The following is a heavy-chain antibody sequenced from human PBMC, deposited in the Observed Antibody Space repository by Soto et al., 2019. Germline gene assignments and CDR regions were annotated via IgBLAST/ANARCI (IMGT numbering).Heavy chain of an antibody. D-gene: IGHD2-21*02. J-gene: IGHJ5*02. CDR1: GGSITDYS. V-gene: IGHV4-4*07. CDR3: ARDQGVVVTADNWFDP. CDR2: IFSSGST. Sequence: SETLSLTCTVSGGSITDYSWVWIRQPAGKGLEWIGRIFSSGSTNYNPSLKGRITMPLDTSKNQFSLKLNSATATDTAVYFCARDQGVVVTADNWFDPWGQGILVTVSS.